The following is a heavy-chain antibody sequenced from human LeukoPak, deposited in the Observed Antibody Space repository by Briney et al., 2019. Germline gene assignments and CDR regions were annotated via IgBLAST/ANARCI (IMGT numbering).Heavy chain of an antibody. CDR1: GFTFSSYS. D-gene: IGHD3-16*01. CDR3: ARGGLGHRPRHNWFDP. Sequence: PGGSLRLSCAASGFTFSSYSMNWVRQAPGKGLEWVSSISSSSSYIYYADSVKGRFTISRDNAKNSLYLQMNSLRAEDTAVYYCARGGLGHRPRHNWFDPWGQGTLVTVSS. V-gene: IGHV3-21*01. CDR2: ISSSSSYI. J-gene: IGHJ5*02.